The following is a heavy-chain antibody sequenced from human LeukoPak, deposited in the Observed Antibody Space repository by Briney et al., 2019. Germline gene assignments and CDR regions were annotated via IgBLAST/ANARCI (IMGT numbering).Heavy chain of an antibody. Sequence: PGGSLRLSCAASGFTFSTYGMHWVRQAPGKGLEWVAVIGKDGAAKHYAESVRGRFTISRDNSKNTLDLQMDSLSAEDTAVYYCAKEEGWGFNVFDYWGQGALVTVSS. D-gene: IGHD7-27*01. CDR3: AKEEGWGFNVFDY. CDR2: IGKDGAAK. V-gene: IGHV3-30*02. J-gene: IGHJ4*02. CDR1: GFTFSTYG.